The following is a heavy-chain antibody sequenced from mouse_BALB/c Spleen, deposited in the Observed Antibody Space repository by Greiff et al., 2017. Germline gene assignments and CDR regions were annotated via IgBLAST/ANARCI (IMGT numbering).Heavy chain of an antibody. CDR3: TRDDYRYDY. CDR1: GFTFSSYT. Sequence: EVKLMESGGGLVKPGGSLKLSCAASGFTFSSYTMSWVRQTPEKRLEWVGTISSGGSYTYYPDSVKGRFTMSKDNATNTLYLQMSSLKSEDTAMYYCTRDDYRYDYWGQGTLFTVSA. V-gene: IGHV5-6-4*01. J-gene: IGHJ3*01. CDR2: ISSGGSYT. D-gene: IGHD2-14*01.